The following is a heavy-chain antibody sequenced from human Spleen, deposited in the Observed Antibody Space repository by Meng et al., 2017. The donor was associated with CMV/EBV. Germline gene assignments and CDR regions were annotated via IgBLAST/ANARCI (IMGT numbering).Heavy chain of an antibody. CDR2: IYYSGST. V-gene: IGHV4-61*01. D-gene: IGHD1-26*01. J-gene: IGHJ4*02. CDR1: GGSVSSGSYY. Sequence: GSLRLSCTVSGGSVSSGSYYWSWIRQPPGKGLEWIGYIYYSGSTNYNPSLKSRVTISVDTSKSQFSLKLSSVTAADTAVYYCARGGSFWELLDSWGQGTLVTVSS. CDR3: ARGGSFWELLDS.